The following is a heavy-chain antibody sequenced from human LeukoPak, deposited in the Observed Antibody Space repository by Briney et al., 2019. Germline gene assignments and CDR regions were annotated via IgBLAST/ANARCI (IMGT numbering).Heavy chain of an antibody. J-gene: IGHJ4*02. D-gene: IGHD4-17*01. CDR3: AKGTTVTYYFDY. CDR2: ISGSGGST. V-gene: IGHV3-23*01. CDR1: GFTFSSYA. Sequence: GGSLRLSCAASGFTFSSYAMSWVRQAPGKGLEWVSAISGSGGSTYYADSVKGRFTISRDNSKNTLYLQMNSLRAEDTAVYHCAKGTTVTYYFDYWGQGTLVTVSS.